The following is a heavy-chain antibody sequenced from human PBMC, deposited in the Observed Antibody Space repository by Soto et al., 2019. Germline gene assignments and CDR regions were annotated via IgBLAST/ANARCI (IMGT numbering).Heavy chain of an antibody. CDR3: AREAILTGYQPDY. J-gene: IGHJ4*02. CDR2: IYYSGST. D-gene: IGHD3-9*01. Sequence: QVQLQESGPGLVKPSQTLSLTCTVSGGSISSGGYYWSWIRQHPGKGLEWIGYIYYSGSTYYNPSLQRRVTISVATSKTQFSLKLSSVTAAATAVYYCAREAILTGYQPDYWGQGTLVTVSS. V-gene: IGHV4-31*03. CDR1: GGSISSGGYY.